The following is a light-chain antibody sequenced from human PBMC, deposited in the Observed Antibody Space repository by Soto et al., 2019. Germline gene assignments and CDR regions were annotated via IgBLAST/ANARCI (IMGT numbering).Light chain of an antibody. CDR1: QSVQSF. J-gene: IGKJ2*01. CDR3: QQYNSHSFYT. CDR2: LAS. V-gene: IGKV1-5*03. Sequence: DIQMTQVPSTLSASVGDAVTITCRASQSVQSFLAWYQQKPGKAPKLLIYLASRLESGVPSRFSGSGSGTEFTLTISSLQPDDFATYFCQQYNSHSFYTFGQGTKLGV.